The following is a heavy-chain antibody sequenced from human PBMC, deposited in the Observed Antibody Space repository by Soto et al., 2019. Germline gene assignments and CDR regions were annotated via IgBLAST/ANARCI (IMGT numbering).Heavy chain of an antibody. CDR3: AKSRGSGSYFNPSDAFDF. CDR2: ISGSGGGT. J-gene: IGHJ3*01. CDR1: GFTFSGYA. Sequence: GGSLRLSCAASGFTFSGYAMSWVRQAPGKGLEWVSSISGSGGGTYYADSVKGRFTISRDNSKNTLSLQMNGLRAEDTAVYYCAKSRGSGSYFNPSDAFDFWGQGTMVTVSS. V-gene: IGHV3-23*01. D-gene: IGHD3-10*01.